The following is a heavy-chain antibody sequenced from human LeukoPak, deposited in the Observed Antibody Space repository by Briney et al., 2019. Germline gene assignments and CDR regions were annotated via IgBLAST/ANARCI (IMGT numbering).Heavy chain of an antibody. CDR3: AREFTSGWIDY. Sequence: GGSLRLSCAASGFTFSNHWMTWVRQAPGKGLEWVANIKQDGSVKYYMDSVKGRFTISRDNAKNSLYLLMNSLRAEDTAVYYCAREFTSGWIDYWGQGTLVTVSS. D-gene: IGHD6-19*01. CDR2: IKQDGSVK. J-gene: IGHJ4*02. CDR1: GFTFSNHW. V-gene: IGHV3-7*01.